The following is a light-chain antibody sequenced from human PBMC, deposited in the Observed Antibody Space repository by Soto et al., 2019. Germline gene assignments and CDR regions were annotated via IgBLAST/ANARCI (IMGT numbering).Light chain of an antibody. CDR3: QVWDNVDDHIYV. V-gene: IGLV3-21*02. CDR1: NIDSRT. J-gene: IGLJ1*01. CDR2: DNS. Sequence: SYELTQPPSVSVAPGQTATISCGENNIDSRTVHWYQLKPGQAPLLVVYDNSFRPSGIPNRFSGSNSGNTATLTISRVEAGDEADYYCQVWDNVDDHIYVFGTGTKV.